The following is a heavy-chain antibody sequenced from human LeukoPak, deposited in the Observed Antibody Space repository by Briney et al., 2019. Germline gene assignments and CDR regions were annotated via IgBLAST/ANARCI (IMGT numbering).Heavy chain of an antibody. CDR2: IYYSGST. CDR1: GGSISSYY. J-gene: IGHJ6*03. Sequence: KPSETLSLTCTVSGGSISSYYWSWIRQPPGKGLEWIGYIYYSGSTNYNPSLKSRVTISVDTSKNQFSLKLSSVTAADTAVYYCVRGGYSSLGYYYYMDVWGKGTTVTISS. V-gene: IGHV4-59*01. CDR3: VRGGYSSLGYYYYMDV. D-gene: IGHD5-18*01.